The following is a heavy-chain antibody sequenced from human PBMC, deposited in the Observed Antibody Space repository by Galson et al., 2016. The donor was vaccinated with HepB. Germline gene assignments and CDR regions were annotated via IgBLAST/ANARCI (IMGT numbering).Heavy chain of an antibody. J-gene: IGHJ4*02. CDR3: ARVRVRYFDY. V-gene: IGHV4-39*01. Sequence: RTYYKPSLQSRVAISADMSKNQFSLKLTSVTASDTAIYFCARVRVRYFDYWGQGTLVTVSS. D-gene: IGHD3-3*01. CDR2: RT.